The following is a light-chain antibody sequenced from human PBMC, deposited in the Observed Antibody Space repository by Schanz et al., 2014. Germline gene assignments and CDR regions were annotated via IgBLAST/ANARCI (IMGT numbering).Light chain of an antibody. J-gene: IGLJ3*02. CDR2: TSD. CDR3: QSFDSLSDSKV. V-gene: IGLV1-44*01. CDR1: SSNIGSNP. Sequence: QSVLTQPPSASGTPGQRVTISCSGSSSNIGSNPVNWYQQLPRAAPTLLIYTSDQRPSGVPDRFSGSKSGTSASLAISGLQAEDEADYYCQSFDSLSDSKVFGGGTKLTVL.